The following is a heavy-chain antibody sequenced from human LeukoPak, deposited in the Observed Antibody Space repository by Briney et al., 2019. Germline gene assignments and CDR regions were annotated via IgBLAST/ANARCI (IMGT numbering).Heavy chain of an antibody. CDR2: IYYSGST. J-gene: IGHJ4*02. CDR3: ARRDYGDYSNFDY. Sequence: PSETLSLTCTVSGGSISSSSYYWGWIRQPPGKGLEWIGSIYYSGSTYYNPSLKSRVTISVDTSKNQFSLKLSSVTAADTAVYYCARRDYGDYSNFDYWGQGTLITVSS. CDR1: GGSISSSSYY. V-gene: IGHV4-39*01. D-gene: IGHD4-17*01.